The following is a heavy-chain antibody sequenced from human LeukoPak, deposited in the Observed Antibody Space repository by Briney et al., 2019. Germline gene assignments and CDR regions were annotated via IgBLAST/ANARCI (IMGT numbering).Heavy chain of an antibody. J-gene: IGHJ4*02. CDR1: GGSFSGYY. Sequence: SETLSLTCAVYGGSFSGYYWSWIRQPPGKGLEWIGEINHSGSTNYNPSLKSRVTISVGTSKNQFSLKLSSVTAADTAVYYCASTSLNSGSYYAFDYWGQGTLVTVSS. CDR2: INHSGST. D-gene: IGHD1-26*01. CDR3: ASTSLNSGSYYAFDY. V-gene: IGHV4-34*01.